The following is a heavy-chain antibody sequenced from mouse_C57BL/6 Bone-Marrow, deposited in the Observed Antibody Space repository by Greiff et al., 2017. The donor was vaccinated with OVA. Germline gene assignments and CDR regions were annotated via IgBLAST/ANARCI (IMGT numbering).Heavy chain of an antibody. V-gene: IGHV1-55*01. CDR2: IYPGRGSN. Sequence: QVQLQQPGAELVKPGASVKMSCKASGYTFTSYWITWVKQRPGQGLEWIGDIYPGRGSNNYNEKFKSKATLTVDHSYSTPYIKLSSLTSEDSAVYYCAYYSNPYYLDYWGQGTTLTVSS. J-gene: IGHJ2*01. CDR3: AYYSNPYYLDY. D-gene: IGHD2-5*01. CDR1: GYTFTSYW.